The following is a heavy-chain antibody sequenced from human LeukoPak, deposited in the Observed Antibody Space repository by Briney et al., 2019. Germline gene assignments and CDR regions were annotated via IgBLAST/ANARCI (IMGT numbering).Heavy chain of an antibody. J-gene: IGHJ6*03. CDR1: GYTSTSYD. Sequence: ASVKVSSNASGYTSTSYDINWVRQATGQGLEWMGWMNPNSGNTGYAQKFQGRVTMTRNTSISTAYMELSSLRSEDTAVYYCARGRLYCSGGSCYYMDVWGKGTTVTVSS. V-gene: IGHV1-8*01. D-gene: IGHD2-15*01. CDR2: MNPNSGNT. CDR3: ARGRLYCSGGSCYYMDV.